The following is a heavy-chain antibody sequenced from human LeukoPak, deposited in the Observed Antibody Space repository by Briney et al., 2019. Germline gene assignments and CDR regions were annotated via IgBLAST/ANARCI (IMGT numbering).Heavy chain of an antibody. CDR3: ARMHEEAFDY. V-gene: IGHV4-59*01. Sequence: PSETLSLTCTVSGGSISSYYWSWIRQPPGKGLEWIGYIYYSGSTNYNPSLKSRVTISVDTSKNQFSLKLSSVTAADTAVYYCARMHEEAFDYWGQGTLVTVSS. CDR2: IYYSGST. J-gene: IGHJ4*02. CDR1: GGSISSYY.